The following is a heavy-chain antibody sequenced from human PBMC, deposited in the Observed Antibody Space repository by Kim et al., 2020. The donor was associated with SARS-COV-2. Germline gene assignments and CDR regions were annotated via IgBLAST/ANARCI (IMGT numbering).Heavy chain of an antibody. CDR1: GGSFSGYY. V-gene: IGHV4-34*01. CDR3: ARCLGIQLWLLYYGMDV. J-gene: IGHJ6*01. CDR2: INHSGST. D-gene: IGHD5-18*01. Sequence: SETLSLTCAVYGGSFSGYYWSWIRQPPGKGLEWIGEINHSGSTNYNPSLKSRVTISVDTSKNQFSLKLSSVTAADTAVYYCARCLGIQLWLLYYGMDVWG.